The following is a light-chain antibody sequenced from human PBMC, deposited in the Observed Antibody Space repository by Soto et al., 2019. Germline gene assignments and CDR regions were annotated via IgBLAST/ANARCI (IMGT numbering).Light chain of an antibody. CDR1: SSDVGGYNY. CDR2: EVT. J-gene: IGLJ3*02. V-gene: IGLV2-8*01. CDR3: SSYAASNNFYFV. Sequence: QSALTQPPSASGSPGQSVTISCTGTSSDVGGYNYVSWYQQYPGRAPKLMIYEVTKRPSGVPDRFSGSKSGNTAPLTVSGLQAEDEADYYCSSYAASNNFYFVFGGGTKLTVL.